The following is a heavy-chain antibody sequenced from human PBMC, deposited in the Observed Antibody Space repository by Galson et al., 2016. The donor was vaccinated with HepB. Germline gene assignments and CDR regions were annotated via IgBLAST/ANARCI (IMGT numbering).Heavy chain of an antibody. CDR1: GFTFSNYA. V-gene: IGHV3-23*01. D-gene: IGHD1-14*01. Sequence: SLRLSCAASGFTFSNYAMNWVRQVPGKGLEWVSTISGSGGSIYYADSVRGRFTISRDNSKNTLYLQMDYLRGEDTAVYYCAKEGGIHPTSFDYWGQGILVTVSS. J-gene: IGHJ4*02. CDR2: ISGSGGSI. CDR3: AKEGGIHPTSFDY.